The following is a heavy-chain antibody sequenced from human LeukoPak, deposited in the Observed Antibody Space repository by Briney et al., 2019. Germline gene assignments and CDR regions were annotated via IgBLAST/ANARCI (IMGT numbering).Heavy chain of an antibody. Sequence: SETLSLTCTVSGGSISSSSYYWGWIRQPPGKGLEWIGSIYYSGSTYYNPSLKSRVTISVDTSKNQFSLKLSSVTAADTAVYYCATVAKTRWAVAAVGSDYWGQGTLVTVSS. CDR1: GGSISSSSYY. CDR3: ATVAKTRWAVAAVGSDY. CDR2: IYYSGST. J-gene: IGHJ4*02. D-gene: IGHD6-19*01. V-gene: IGHV4-39*01.